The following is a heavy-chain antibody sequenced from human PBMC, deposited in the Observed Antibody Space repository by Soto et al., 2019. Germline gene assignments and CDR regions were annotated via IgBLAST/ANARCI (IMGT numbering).Heavy chain of an antibody. V-gene: IGHV2-5*02. J-gene: IGHJ6*02. CDR2: IYWDDYK. D-gene: IGHD3-9*01. CDR1: GVSLSTSRVG. Sequence: QITLKETGPTLVKPTQNLTLTCTFSGVSLSTSRVGAGWIRQPPGKALEWFALIYWDDYKRYSPSLKSRLAITKDTSKNQVVLTMTNMDPVDTGTYCCEHRRWLPDLGFEGWGQGATVSVSS. CDR3: EHRRWLPDLGFEG.